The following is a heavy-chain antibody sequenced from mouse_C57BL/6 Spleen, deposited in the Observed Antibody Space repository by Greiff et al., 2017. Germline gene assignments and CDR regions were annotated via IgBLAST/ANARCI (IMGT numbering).Heavy chain of an antibody. CDR1: GYTFTSYW. CDR3: ARWGNDVDGYSLDY. D-gene: IGHD2-3*01. Sequence: QVQLQQPGAELVLPGASVKLSCKASGYTFTSYWMHWVKQRPGQGLEWIGEIDPTDSYTNYNQQFTGKSTLAVDKSSSTAYTQLRSLTTEDSAVYDCARWGNDVDGYSLDYWGQGTSVTVSS. J-gene: IGHJ4*01. CDR2: IDPTDSYT. V-gene: IGHV1-69*01.